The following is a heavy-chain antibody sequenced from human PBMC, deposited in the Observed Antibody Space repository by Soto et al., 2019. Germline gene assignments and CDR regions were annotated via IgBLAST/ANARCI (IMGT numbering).Heavy chain of an antibody. D-gene: IGHD6-13*01. CDR1: GYTFTSYD. CDR2: MNPNSGNT. Sequence: QVQLVQSGAEVKKPGASVKVSCKASGYTFTSYDINWVRQATGQGLEWMGWMNPNSGNTGYEQKFQGRVTMTRKTSISTADMELSSLRSEDTAVYYCARRGYSSSWYYYYDYGMDVWGQGTTVTVSS. CDR3: ARRGYSSSWYYYYDYGMDV. V-gene: IGHV1-8*01. J-gene: IGHJ6*02.